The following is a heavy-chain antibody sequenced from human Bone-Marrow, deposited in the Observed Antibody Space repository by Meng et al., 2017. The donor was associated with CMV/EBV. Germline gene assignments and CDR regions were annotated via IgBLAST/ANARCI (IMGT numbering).Heavy chain of an antibody. D-gene: IGHD6-13*01. Sequence: GASISSDDYYWTWIRQHPGKGLEWIGYIHYSGNSYYSPSLKSRVIMSVDTSKSQLSLRLNSVTAADTAVYYCARGVSAAAGHVRWFDPWGQGTLVTVSS. J-gene: IGHJ5*02. CDR1: GASISSDDYY. CDR3: ARGVSAAAGHVRWFDP. V-gene: IGHV4-31*02. CDR2: IHYSGNS.